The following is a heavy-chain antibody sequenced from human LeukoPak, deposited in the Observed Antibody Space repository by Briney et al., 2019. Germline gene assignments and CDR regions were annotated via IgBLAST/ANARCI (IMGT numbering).Heavy chain of an antibody. CDR3: ARDYVSGYDTNYGMDV. V-gene: IGHV4-59*01. J-gene: IGHJ6*02. D-gene: IGHD5-12*01. CDR1: GGSISSYY. Sequence: SETLSLTCTVSGGSISSYYWSWIWQPPGEGRVWIGYFYYSGSTNYNPSLKSRVTISVDTSKNQFSLKLSSVTAADTAVYYCARDYVSGYDTNYGMDVWGQGTTVTVSS. CDR2: FYYSGST.